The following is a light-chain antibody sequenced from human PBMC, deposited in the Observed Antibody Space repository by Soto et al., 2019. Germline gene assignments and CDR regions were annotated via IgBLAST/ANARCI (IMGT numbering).Light chain of an antibody. CDR2: GAS. J-gene: IGKJ1*01. CDR3: QQYNNWPRT. V-gene: IGKV3-15*01. Sequence: EIVMTQSPATLSVSPGERATLSCRASQRVSSNLAWYQQKPGPAPRLLIYGASIRATGIPARFSGSGSGTEFTLTISSLQSEDFAVYYCQQYNNWPRTFGQGTKVEIK. CDR1: QRVSSN.